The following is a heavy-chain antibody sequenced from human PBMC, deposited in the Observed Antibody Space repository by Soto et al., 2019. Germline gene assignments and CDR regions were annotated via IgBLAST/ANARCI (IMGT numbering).Heavy chain of an antibody. CDR2: IYSGGST. J-gene: IGHJ4*02. D-gene: IGHD3-22*01. Sequence: GGSLKLSCAASGFTVSSNYMSWVRQAPGKGLEWVSVIYSGGSTYYADSVKGRFTISRDNSKNTLYLQMNSLRAEDTAVYYCARDLRRLGYYYFDYWGQGTLVTVSS. V-gene: IGHV3-66*01. CDR3: ARDLRRLGYYYFDY. CDR1: GFTVSSNY.